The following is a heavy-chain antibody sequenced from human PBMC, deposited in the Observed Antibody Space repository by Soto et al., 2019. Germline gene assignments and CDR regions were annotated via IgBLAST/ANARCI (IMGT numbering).Heavy chain of an antibody. D-gene: IGHD2-2*01. CDR2: ISYDGSNK. Sequence: QVQLVESGGGVVQPGRSLRLSCAASGFTFSSYAMHWVRQAPGKGLEWVAVISYDGSNKYYADSVKGRFTISRDNSKNTLYLQMNSLRAEDTAVYYCARDVVPAARDTYYYYGMDVWGQGTTVTVSS. CDR3: ARDVVPAARDTYYYYGMDV. V-gene: IGHV3-30-3*01. J-gene: IGHJ6*02. CDR1: GFTFSSYA.